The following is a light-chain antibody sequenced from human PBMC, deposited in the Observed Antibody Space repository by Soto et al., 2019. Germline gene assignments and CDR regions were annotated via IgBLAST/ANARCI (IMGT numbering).Light chain of an antibody. J-gene: IGKJ3*01. V-gene: IGKV3-11*01. Sequence: EIVLTQSPATLSLSPGERATLSCRASQSVSSYLAWYQQKPGQAPRLLIYDASNRATGIPARFSGSGSGTDFTLTISSLEPEDFAVYYCQQRSNRPPVTFGTGTKVDIK. CDR3: QQRSNRPPVT. CDR2: DAS. CDR1: QSVSSY.